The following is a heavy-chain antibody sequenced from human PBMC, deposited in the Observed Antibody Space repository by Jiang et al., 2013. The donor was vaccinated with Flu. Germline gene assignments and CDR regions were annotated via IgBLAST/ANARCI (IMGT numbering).Heavy chain of an antibody. CDR2: IHYTGST. CDR3: VRRPITEAGPDWFDP. CDR1: GGSISNSPYY. D-gene: IGHD6-19*01. V-gene: IGHV4-39*01. J-gene: IGHJ5*02. Sequence: SLTCIVSGGSISNSPYYWGWIRQPPGKGLQWIGSIHYTGSTYYNPSLISRVTISVDTSNNQFSLRLASVTAADTAVYYCVRRPITEAGPDWFDPWGQGSLVTVSS.